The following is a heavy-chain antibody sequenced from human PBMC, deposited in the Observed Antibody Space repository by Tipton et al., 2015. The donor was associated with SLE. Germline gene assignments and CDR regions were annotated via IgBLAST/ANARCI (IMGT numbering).Heavy chain of an antibody. CDR1: GGSISDYY. J-gene: IGHJ3*01. D-gene: IGHD3-22*01. CDR2: IYYSGTT. CDR3: ARMDYFDSSGADGFDL. Sequence: TLSLTCTVSGGSISDYYWSWIRQSPGKGLEWIGYIYYSGTTKYNPSLKSRVTISVDTSKNQFSLNLRSVTAADTAVYYCARMDYFDSSGADGFDLWGQGTTVTVSS. V-gene: IGHV4-59*01.